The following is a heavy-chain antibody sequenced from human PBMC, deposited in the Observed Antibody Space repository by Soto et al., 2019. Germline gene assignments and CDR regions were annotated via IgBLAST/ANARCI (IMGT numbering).Heavy chain of an antibody. CDR1: GGSISSGSYS. V-gene: IGHV4-30-2*01. CDR3: ARALPSDCSTTTCTGYYFDY. CDR2: IYHSGST. Sequence: PSETLSLTCAVSGGSISSGSYSWNWIRQPPGKGLEWIGYIYHSGSTYYNPTLKSRVTMSVDRSKNQFSLQLSSVTAADTAVYYCARALPSDCSTTTCTGYYFDYWGQGTLVTVSS. D-gene: IGHD2-2*01. J-gene: IGHJ4*02.